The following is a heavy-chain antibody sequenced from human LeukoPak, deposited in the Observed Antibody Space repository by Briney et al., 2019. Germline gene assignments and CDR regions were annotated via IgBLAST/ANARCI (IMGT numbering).Heavy chain of an antibody. V-gene: IGHV3-7*03. CDR2: INPAGSET. Sequence: PGGSLRLSCAASGFSFSAYWMTWVRQAPGTGLEWVANINPAGSETYYVDPVKGRFSISRDNAKNLVYLQMNSLRAEDTAVYYCARELWYSSGWYGVDYWGQGTLVTVSS. CDR1: GFSFSAYW. D-gene: IGHD6-19*01. J-gene: IGHJ4*02. CDR3: ARELWYSSGWYGVDY.